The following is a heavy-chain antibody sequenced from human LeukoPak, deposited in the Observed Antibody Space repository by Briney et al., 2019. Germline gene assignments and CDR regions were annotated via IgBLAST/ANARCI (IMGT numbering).Heavy chain of an antibody. CDR1: GLTLSGYW. CDR2: IDSDGSGT. D-gene: IGHD1-26*01. CDR3: ASSGSYRFDY. Sequence: GGSLRLSCSASGLTLSGYWMRWVRQIPGKGLVWVSRIDSDGSGTSYADSVKGRFTISRDDVKNMLYLQMNSLRDEDTAVYYCASSGSYRFDYWGQGTLVTVSS. J-gene: IGHJ4*02. V-gene: IGHV3-74*01.